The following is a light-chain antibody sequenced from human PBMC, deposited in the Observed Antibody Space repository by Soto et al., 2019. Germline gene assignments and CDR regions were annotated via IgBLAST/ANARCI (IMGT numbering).Light chain of an antibody. V-gene: IGKV3-20*01. J-gene: IGKJ1*01. Sequence: ETVLTQSPGTLSLSPGERVTLSCRASQSVCSRCLAWYQQKPGQSPRLLIYGASSRATGIPDRFSGSGSGTDFTLTISRLEPEDFAVYYCQHYCTTPWTFGQGTKVGIK. CDR2: GAS. CDR3: QHYCTTPWT. CDR1: QSVCSRC.